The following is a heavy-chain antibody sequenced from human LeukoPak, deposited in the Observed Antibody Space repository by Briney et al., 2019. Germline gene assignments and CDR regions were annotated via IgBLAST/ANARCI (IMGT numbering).Heavy chain of an antibody. V-gene: IGHV3-21*01. Sequence: GGSLRLSCAASGFTFSSYSMNWVRQAPGKGLEWVSSISSSSSYTYYADSVKGRFTISRDNAKNSLYLQMNSLRAEDTAVYYCARGRHDYGDYSLGYWGQGTLVTVSS. CDR1: GFTFSSYS. D-gene: IGHD4-17*01. J-gene: IGHJ4*02. CDR2: ISSSSSYT. CDR3: ARGRHDYGDYSLGY.